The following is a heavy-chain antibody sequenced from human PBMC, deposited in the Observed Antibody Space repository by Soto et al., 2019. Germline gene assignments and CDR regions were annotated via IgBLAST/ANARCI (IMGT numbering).Heavy chain of an antibody. CDR3: ASNVELKDPGVVAFDI. D-gene: IGHD2-8*01. CDR2: INAGNGNT. J-gene: IGHJ3*02. Sequence: GASVKVSCKASGYTFTSYAMHWVRQAPGQRLEWMGWINAGNGNTKYSQKFQGRVTITRDTSASTAYMELSSLRSEDTAVYYCASNVELKDPGVVAFDIWGQGTMVTVSS. V-gene: IGHV1-3*01. CDR1: GYTFTSYA.